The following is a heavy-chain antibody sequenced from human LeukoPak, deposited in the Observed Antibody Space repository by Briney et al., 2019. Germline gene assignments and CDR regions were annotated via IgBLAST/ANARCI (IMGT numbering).Heavy chain of an antibody. CDR2: IYRSGSA. J-gene: IGHJ3*02. CDR1: GGSISSYY. V-gene: IGHV4-4*07. CDR3: ARCRTQLWSDAFDI. D-gene: IGHD5-18*01. Sequence: SETVSLTCTVSGGSISSYYWSWIRQPAGKGLEWIGRIYRSGSANYNPSLKSRVTISVDESKNHFSLKLTSVTAADTAVYYCARCRTQLWSDAFDIWGQGTMLTVSS.